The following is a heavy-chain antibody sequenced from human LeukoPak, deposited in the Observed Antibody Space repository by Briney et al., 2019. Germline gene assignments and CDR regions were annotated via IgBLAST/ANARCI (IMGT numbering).Heavy chain of an antibody. CDR2: IYNGGST. V-gene: IGHV3-53*01. J-gene: IGHJ2*01. CDR1: GFTVRSNY. Sequence: GGSLRLSCAASGFTVRSNYMSWVRQAPGKGLEWVSLIYNGGSTYYADSVKGRFTISRDNSKNTLYLQMNSLRAEDTAVYYCARDERYYDSSGYPHWYFDLWGRGTLVTVSS. D-gene: IGHD3-22*01. CDR3: ARDERYYDSSGYPHWYFDL.